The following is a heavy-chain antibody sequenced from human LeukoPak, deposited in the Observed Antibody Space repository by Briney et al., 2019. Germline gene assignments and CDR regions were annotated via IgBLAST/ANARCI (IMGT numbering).Heavy chain of an antibody. V-gene: IGHV3-30*02. CDR3: ARDNQWFGELSRTQEGHAEYFQH. Sequence: PGGSLRLSCAASGFTFSSYGMHWVRQAPGKGLEWVAFIRYDGSNKYYADSVKGRFTISRDNSKNTLYLQMNSLRAEDTAVYYCARDNQWFGELSRTQEGHAEYFQHWGQGTLVTVSS. CDR1: GFTFSSYG. CDR2: IRYDGSNK. J-gene: IGHJ1*01. D-gene: IGHD3-10*01.